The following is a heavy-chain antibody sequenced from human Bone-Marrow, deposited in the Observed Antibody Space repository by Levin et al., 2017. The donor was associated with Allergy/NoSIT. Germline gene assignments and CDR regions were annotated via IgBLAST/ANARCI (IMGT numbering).Heavy chain of an antibody. CDR2: IWFNGINQ. CDR1: GFAFSDFA. J-gene: IGHJ4*02. D-gene: IGHD3-10*01. CDR3: AKDGGDHHDTTSRFDH. V-gene: IGHV3-33*06. Sequence: GGSLRLSCGASGFAFSDFAMHWVRQAPGKGLDWVAVIWFNGINQYYADSVEGRFTISRDNSKNTLYLQMNNLRAEDTAMYYCAKDGGDHHDTTSRFDHWGQGTQVTVSS.